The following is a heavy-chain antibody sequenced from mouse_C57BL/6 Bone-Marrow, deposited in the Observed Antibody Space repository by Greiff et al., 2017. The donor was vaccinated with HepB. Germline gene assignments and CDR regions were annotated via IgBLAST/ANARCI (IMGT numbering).Heavy chain of an antibody. J-gene: IGHJ4*01. CDR2: IHPNSGST. Sequence: QVQLQQPGAELVKPGASVKLSCKASGYTFTSYWMHWVKQRPGQGLEWIGMIHPNSGSTNYNEKFKSKATLTVDKSSSTAYMQLSSLTSEDSAVYYCARLAIYDGYYGAMDYWGQGTSVTVSS. CDR3: ARLAIYDGYYGAMDY. D-gene: IGHD2-3*01. V-gene: IGHV1-64*01. CDR1: GYTFTSYW.